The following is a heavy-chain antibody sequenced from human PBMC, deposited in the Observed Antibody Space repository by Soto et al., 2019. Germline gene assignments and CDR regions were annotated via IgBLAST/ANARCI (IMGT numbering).Heavy chain of an antibody. CDR2: INTSGGST. V-gene: IGHV1-46*01. Sequence: ASVKVSCKASGGTFSSYAISWVRQAPGQGLEWMGIINTSGGSTSYAQKFQGRVTMTRDTSTSTVYIELSSLRSEDTAVYYCARDAPPVVPAATPVPSNWFDPWGQGTLVTVSS. J-gene: IGHJ5*02. CDR3: ARDAPPVVPAATPVPSNWFDP. CDR1: GGTFSSYA. D-gene: IGHD2-2*01.